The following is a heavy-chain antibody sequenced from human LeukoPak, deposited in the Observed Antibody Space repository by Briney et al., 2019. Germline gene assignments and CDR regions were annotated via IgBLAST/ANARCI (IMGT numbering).Heavy chain of an antibody. CDR2: IYYSGSP. CDR1: RGSICSGDYS. J-gene: IGHJ1*01. Sequence: SQTLSLTCTVSRGSICSGDYSWSSSRQPPGKGLEWIGYIYYSGSPYYNPSLKSRVTISVDTSKNQFSLKLSSVTAADTAVYYCASTVTENFQHWGQGTLVTVSS. D-gene: IGHD4-17*01. CDR3: ASTVTENFQH. V-gene: IGHV4-30-4*01.